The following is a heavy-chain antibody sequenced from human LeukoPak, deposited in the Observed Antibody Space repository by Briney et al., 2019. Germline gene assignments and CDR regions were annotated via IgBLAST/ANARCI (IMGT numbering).Heavy chain of an antibody. CDR2: IYYSGST. J-gene: IGHJ6*02. V-gene: IGHV4-39*01. CDR3: ARVERDYYTMDV. CDR1: GGSISSSYYY. Sequence: PSETLSLTCTVSGGSISSSYYYWGWIRQPPGKGLEWIGSIYYSGSTYYNPSLKSRVSLSVDTSKNQFSLRLTSVTAADMAVYYCARVERDYYTMDVCGQGTTVTVSS. D-gene: IGHD5-24*01.